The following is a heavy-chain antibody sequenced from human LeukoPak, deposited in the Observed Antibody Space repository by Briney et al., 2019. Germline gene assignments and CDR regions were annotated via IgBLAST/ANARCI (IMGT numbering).Heavy chain of an antibody. D-gene: IGHD2-21*02. CDR1: GFTFSGYA. CDR2: IPSNGGTT. J-gene: IGHJ4*02. Sequence: GGSLRLSCPASGFTFSGYAMHWVRQAPGKGLEYVSGIPSNGGTTYYADSVKGRFTISRDNSKNTLYLQMSSLRAEDTAVYFCVRDRVVVTATFDCWGQGTLVTVSS. V-gene: IGHV3-64D*06. CDR3: VRDRVVVTATFDC.